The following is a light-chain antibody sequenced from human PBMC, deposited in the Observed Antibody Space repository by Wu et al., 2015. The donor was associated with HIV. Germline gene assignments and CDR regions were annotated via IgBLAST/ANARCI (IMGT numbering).Light chain of an antibody. CDR2: KAS. J-gene: IGKJ1*01. CDR3: QQYNTYWT. Sequence: DIQMTQSPSTLSASVGDRVTITCRASHSINSWLAWYQQRPGKAPKLLIYKASSLESGVPSRFSGSGSGTEFTLTISSLQPDDFATYYCQQYNTYWTFGQGTKV. V-gene: IGKV1-5*03. CDR1: HSINSW.